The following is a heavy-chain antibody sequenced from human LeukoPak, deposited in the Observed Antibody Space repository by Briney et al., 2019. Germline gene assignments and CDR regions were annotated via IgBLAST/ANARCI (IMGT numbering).Heavy chain of an antibody. Sequence: GGSLRLSCAASGFTVSSNYMSWVRQAPGKGLEWVSVIYSGGSTYYADSVKGRFTISRDNSKNTLYLQMNSLRAEDTAVYYCARDGYYYGSGYTNWFDPWGQGTLVTVSS. CDR2: IYSGGST. CDR3: ARDGYYYGSGYTNWFDP. J-gene: IGHJ5*02. D-gene: IGHD3-10*01. V-gene: IGHV3-66*01. CDR1: GFTVSSNY.